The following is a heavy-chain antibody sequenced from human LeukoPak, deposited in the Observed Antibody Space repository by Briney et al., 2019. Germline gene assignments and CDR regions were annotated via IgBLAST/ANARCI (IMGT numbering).Heavy chain of an antibody. CDR1: GFTFDDYA. J-gene: IGHJ4*02. V-gene: IGHV3-9*01. D-gene: IGHD3-3*01. CDR2: ISWNSVSI. Sequence: PGRSLRLSCAASGFTFDDYAMHWVRQAPGKGLEWVSGISWNSVSIGYADSVKGRFTISRDNAKNSLYPQMNSLRAEDTALYYCAKDMDPGRFLECWALDYWGQGTLVTVSS. CDR3: AKDMDPGRFLECWALDY.